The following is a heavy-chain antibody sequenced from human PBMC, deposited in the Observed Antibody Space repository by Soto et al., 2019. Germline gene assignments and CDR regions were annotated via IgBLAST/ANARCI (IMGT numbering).Heavy chain of an antibody. Sequence: QVQLEQSGAEVKKPGSSVKVSCKASGGTFRTAAVSWVRQAPGQGLEWMGGIMPVFRTPDYAQKFHGRVTITADESTSTAYMELSALRSDDTAVYYCARDNDRPQLGGNYYSILDVWGQGTTITVSS. D-gene: IGHD2-8*01. CDR1: GGTFRTAA. CDR2: IMPVFRTP. CDR3: ARDNDRPQLGGNYYSILDV. J-gene: IGHJ6*02. V-gene: IGHV1-69*12.